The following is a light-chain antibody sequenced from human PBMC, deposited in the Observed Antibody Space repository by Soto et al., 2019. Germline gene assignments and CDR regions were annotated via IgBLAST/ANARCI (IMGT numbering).Light chain of an antibody. J-gene: IGKJ2*02. V-gene: IGKV3-20*01. Sequence: EIVLTQSPGTLSLSPGERATLSCRASQSVSSSYLAWYQQKPGQAPRLLIYVASGRATGIPDKFSGSGSGTDFSLTISRLEPEDFAVYYCRQCATSPCTFGQGTTLEIK. CDR3: RQCATSPCT. CDR2: VAS. CDR1: QSVSSSY.